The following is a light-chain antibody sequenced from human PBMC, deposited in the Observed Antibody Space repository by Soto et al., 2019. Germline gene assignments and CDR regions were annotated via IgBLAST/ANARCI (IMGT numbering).Light chain of an antibody. CDR3: QQANSFPLT. CDR2: TGS. V-gene: IGKV1-12*01. CDR1: QGISNW. Sequence: DIQMTQSPSSVSASVGDRVSITCRASQGISNWLAWYQQKPGRAAKLLIYTGSSLQSGVPSRFSGTGSGTDFTLTISSLQPEDVAIYYCQQANSFPLTFGGGTKVEIK. J-gene: IGKJ4*01.